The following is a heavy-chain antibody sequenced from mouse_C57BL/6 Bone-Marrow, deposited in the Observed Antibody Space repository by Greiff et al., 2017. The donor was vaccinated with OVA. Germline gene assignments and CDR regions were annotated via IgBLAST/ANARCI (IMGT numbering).Heavy chain of an antibody. J-gene: IGHJ2*01. CDR2: IRNKANGYTT. CDR1: GFTFTDYY. V-gene: IGHV7-3*01. CDR3: ARYIPWYFDY. Sequence: EVQLVESGGGLVQPGGSLSLSCAASGFTFTDYYMSWVRQPPGKALEWLGFIRNKANGYTTEYSASVKGRFTISRDNSQSILYLQMNALRAEDSATYYCARYIPWYFDYWGQGTTLTVSS.